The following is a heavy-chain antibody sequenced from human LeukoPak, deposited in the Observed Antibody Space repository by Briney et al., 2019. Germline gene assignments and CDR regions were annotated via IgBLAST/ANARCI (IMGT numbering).Heavy chain of an antibody. CDR2: ISALTGDT. Sequence: GASVKVSCKASGYNFNDFGVTWVRQARGQGLEWMGWISALTGDTNYAQKFQGRLTMTTDTSTDTAYMEMRGLRSDDTAVYYCAREATGRAFDPWGQGTPVVVSS. J-gene: IGHJ5*02. V-gene: IGHV1-18*01. CDR1: GYNFNDFG. CDR3: AREATGRAFDP. D-gene: IGHD1-14*01.